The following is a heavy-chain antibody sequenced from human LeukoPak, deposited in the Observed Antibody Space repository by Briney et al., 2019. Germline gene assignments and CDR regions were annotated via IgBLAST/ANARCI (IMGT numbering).Heavy chain of an antibody. Sequence: GGSLRLSCAASGFTFSSYGLHWVRQAPGKGLEWVAFIRFDGSNKYHADSVKGRFTISRDNAKNTLFLQMNSLRAEDTAVYYCAKDYEKGVPGAFNWLDSWGQGTLVIVSS. V-gene: IGHV3-30*02. CDR2: IRFDGSNK. J-gene: IGHJ5*01. D-gene: IGHD2-2*01. CDR3: AKDYEKGVPGAFNWLDS. CDR1: GFTFSSYG.